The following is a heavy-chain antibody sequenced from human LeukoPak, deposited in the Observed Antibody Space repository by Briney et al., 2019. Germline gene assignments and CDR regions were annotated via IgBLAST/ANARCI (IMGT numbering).Heavy chain of an antibody. CDR2: ISSSGSTI. V-gene: IGHV3-48*03. Sequence: GGSLRLSCAASGLTFSSYEMKWVRQAPGKGLEWVSYISSSGSTIYYADSVKGRFTISRDNAKNSLYLQMNSLRAEDTAVYYCARGPPFPGDYWGQGTLVTVSS. CDR3: ARGPPFPGDY. D-gene: IGHD3-16*01. CDR1: GLTFSSYE. J-gene: IGHJ4*02.